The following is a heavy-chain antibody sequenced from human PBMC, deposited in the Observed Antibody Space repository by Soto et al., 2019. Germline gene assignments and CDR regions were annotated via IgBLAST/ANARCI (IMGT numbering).Heavy chain of an antibody. V-gene: IGHV5-10-1*01. Sequence: PGEYLKISCKGSGYSFTSYWISWVRQMPGKGLEWMGRIDPSDSYTNYSPSFQGHVTISADKSISTAYLQWSSLKASDTAMYYCARAYYYGSGSYSSQRYYGMDVWGQGTTVTVSS. CDR3: ARAYYYGSGSYSSQRYYGMDV. D-gene: IGHD3-10*01. CDR2: IDPSDSYT. CDR1: GYSFTSYW. J-gene: IGHJ6*02.